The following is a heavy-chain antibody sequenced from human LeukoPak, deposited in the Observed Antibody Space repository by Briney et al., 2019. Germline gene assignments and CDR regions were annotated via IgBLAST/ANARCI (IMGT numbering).Heavy chain of an antibody. CDR3: ARHMTTVVTQAFDP. J-gene: IGHJ5*02. V-gene: IGHV4-38-2*02. Sequence: SETLSLTCTVSGYSISSGYYWGWIRQPPGKGLEWIGSIYHSGSTYYNPSLKSRVTISVDTSKNQFSLKLSSVTAADTAVYYCARHMTTVVTQAFDPWGQGTLVTVSS. CDR1: GYSISSGYY. CDR2: IYHSGST. D-gene: IGHD4-23*01.